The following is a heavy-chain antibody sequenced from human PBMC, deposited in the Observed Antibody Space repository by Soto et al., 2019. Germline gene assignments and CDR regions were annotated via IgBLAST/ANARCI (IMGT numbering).Heavy chain of an antibody. Sequence: SETLSLTCTVSGGSISSYYWSWIRQPPGKGLEWIGYIYYSGSTNYNPSLKSRVTISVDTSKNQFSLKLSSVTTADTAVYYCARDRGGSPNYYDSSSLIYYYYGMDVSGQGPTVTVSS. D-gene: IGHD3-22*01. V-gene: IGHV4-59*01. CDR2: IYYSGST. CDR1: GGSISSYY. J-gene: IGHJ6*02. CDR3: ARDRGGSPNYYDSSSLIYYYYGMDV.